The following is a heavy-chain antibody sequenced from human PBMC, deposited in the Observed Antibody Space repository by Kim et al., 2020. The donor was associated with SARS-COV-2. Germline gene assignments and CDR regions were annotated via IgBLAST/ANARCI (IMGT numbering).Heavy chain of an antibody. CDR1: GGTFSSYA. D-gene: IGHD1-26*01. Sequence: SVKVSCKASGGTFSSYAISWVRQAPGQGLEWMGGIIPIFGTANYAQKFQGRVTITADESTSTAYMELSSLRSEDTAVYYCARGEWELLRSGMDVWGQGTTVTVSS. CDR3: ARGEWELLRSGMDV. CDR2: IIPIFGTA. J-gene: IGHJ6*02. V-gene: IGHV1-69*13.